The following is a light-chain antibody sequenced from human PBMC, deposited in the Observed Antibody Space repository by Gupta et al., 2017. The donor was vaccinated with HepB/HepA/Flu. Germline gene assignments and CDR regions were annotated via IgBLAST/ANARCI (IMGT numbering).Light chain of an antibody. J-gene: IGKJ2*01. CDR2: DAS. V-gene: IGKV3-20*01. CDR3: QQYGSSTFT. Sequence: IGFTQSPGPLSMSPGERATLSCRTSQSVRNGLSWFQQKPGQPPRLLIYDASTRATGIPDRFRGSGSGTDFTLTITRLEPEDFAVYYCQQYGSSTFTFGQGTKLDLK. CDR1: QSVRNGL.